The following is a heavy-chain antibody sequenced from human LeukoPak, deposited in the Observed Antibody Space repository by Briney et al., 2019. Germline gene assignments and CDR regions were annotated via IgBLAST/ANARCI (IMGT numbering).Heavy chain of an antibody. Sequence: SETLSLTCTVSGGSISSGSYYWSWIRQPAGKGLEWIGRIYTSGSTNYNPSLKSRVTISVDTSKNQFSLKLSSVTAPDTAVYYCARDVGDTVYYYYGMDVWGQGTTVTVSS. CDR3: ARDVGDTVYYYYGMDV. D-gene: IGHD1-26*01. J-gene: IGHJ6*02. CDR2: IYTSGST. CDR1: GGSISSGSYY. V-gene: IGHV4-61*02.